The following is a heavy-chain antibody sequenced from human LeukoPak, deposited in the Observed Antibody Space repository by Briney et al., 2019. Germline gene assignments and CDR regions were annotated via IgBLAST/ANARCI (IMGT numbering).Heavy chain of an antibody. CDR1: GFTFDDYA. CDR2: ISWNSGSI. Sequence: GGSLRLSCAASGFTFDDYAMPWVRQAPGKGLEWVSGISWNSGSIGYADPVKGRFTISRDNAKNSLYLQMNSLRAEDTALYYCTKGVSAQTVTLKYIDYSAGMDFWGQGTTVTVSS. J-gene: IGHJ6*02. CDR3: TKGVSAQTVTLKYIDYSAGMDF. D-gene: IGHD4-4*01. V-gene: IGHV3-9*01.